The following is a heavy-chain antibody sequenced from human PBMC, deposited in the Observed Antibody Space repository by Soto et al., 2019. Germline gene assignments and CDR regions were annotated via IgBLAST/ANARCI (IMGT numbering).Heavy chain of an antibody. Sequence: GGSLRLSCTASGFTFGDYAMSWFRQAPGKGLEWVGFIRSKAYGGTTEYAASVKGRFTISRDDSKSIAYLQMNSLKTEDTAVYYCTRDQNTPHDYGAATSYYYYGMDVWGQGTTVTVSS. V-gene: IGHV3-49*03. D-gene: IGHD4-17*01. J-gene: IGHJ6*02. CDR2: IRSKAYGGTT. CDR3: TRDQNTPHDYGAATSYYYYGMDV. CDR1: GFTFGDYA.